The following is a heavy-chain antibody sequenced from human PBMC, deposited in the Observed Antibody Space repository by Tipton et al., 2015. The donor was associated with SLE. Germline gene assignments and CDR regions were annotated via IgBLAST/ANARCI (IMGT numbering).Heavy chain of an antibody. D-gene: IGHD2-15*01. CDR2: IYPGDSDT. V-gene: IGHV5-51*03. J-gene: IGHJ3*02. Sequence: VQLEQSGAEVKKPGESLKISCKGSGYSFTSYWIGWVRQMPGKGLEWMGIIYPGDSDTRYSPSFQGQVTISADKSTSTAYLPWSSLKASGTAMYYCASPLGYCSGGSCNDAFDIWGQGKMVTVSS. CDR3: ASPLGYCSGGSCNDAFDI. CDR1: GYSFTSYW.